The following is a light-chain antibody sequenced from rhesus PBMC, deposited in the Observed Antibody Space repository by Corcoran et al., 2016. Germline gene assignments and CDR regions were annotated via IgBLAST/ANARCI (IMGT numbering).Light chain of an antibody. CDR3: CSYTTSSTYI. CDR1: SSDVGGYNY. J-gene: IGLJ1*01. Sequence: QSAPTQPPSVSGSPGQSVTISCPGTSSDVGGYNYVSWYQQHPGKAPKLMIYDVSKRPSGVSDRFSGSKSGNTASLTISGLQAEDEADYYCCSYTTSSTYIFGAGTRLTVL. V-gene: IGLV2S7*01. CDR2: DVS.